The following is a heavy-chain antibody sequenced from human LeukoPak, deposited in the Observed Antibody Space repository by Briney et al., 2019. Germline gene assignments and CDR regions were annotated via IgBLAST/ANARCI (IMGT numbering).Heavy chain of an antibody. CDR2: ISSSGSGGNT. D-gene: IGHD1-26*01. Sequence: GGSLRLSCVASGVTLSNYAMSWARQAPGKGLEWVSGISSSGSGGNTYYADSVKGRFTISRDSSRNTLFLRMNTLRAEDTAIYYCAKDRTVGASYWYFDLWGRGTLVTVSS. CDR1: GVTLSNYA. J-gene: IGHJ2*01. V-gene: IGHV3-23*01. CDR3: AKDRTVGASYWYFDL.